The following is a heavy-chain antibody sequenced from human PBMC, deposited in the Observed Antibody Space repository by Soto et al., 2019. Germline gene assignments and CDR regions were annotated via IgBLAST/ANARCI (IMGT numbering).Heavy chain of an antibody. Sequence: GESLKISCQGSGYNFRHYYIAWVRQMPGRGLEWVGIIYPGDSATRYNPSVQGQVTISVDRSTDPTYPPWNRLKASDSGTYYCARERKMTIAVGEMRFDPWGQGTLVTVSS. V-gene: IGHV5-51*01. CDR1: GYNFRHYY. D-gene: IGHD2-21*01. CDR3: ARERKMTIAVGEMRFDP. CDR2: IYPGDSAT. J-gene: IGHJ4*02.